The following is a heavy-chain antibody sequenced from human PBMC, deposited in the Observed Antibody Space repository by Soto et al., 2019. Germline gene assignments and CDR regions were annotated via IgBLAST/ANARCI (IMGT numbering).Heavy chain of an antibody. D-gene: IGHD3-3*01. CDR2: ISGSGGTT. Sequence: GGSLRLSCVASGFTFENYAMSWVRQAPGKELEWVSAISGSGGTTYYSDSVKGRFTISRGNSKNTVYLQMNDLRVEDAAEYFCAKDSWAIFGVPAGEYYAMDVWGQGTTVTVSS. CDR3: AKDSWAIFGVPAGEYYAMDV. V-gene: IGHV3-23*01. J-gene: IGHJ6*02. CDR1: GFTFENYA.